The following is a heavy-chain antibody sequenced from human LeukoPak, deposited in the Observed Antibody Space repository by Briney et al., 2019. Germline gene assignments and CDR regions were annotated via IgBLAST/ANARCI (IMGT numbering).Heavy chain of an antibody. Sequence: SETLSLTCPASGGSISNYYYWTWIRQPPGKGLEWIGYVYYTGSTNFNPSLKSRVTMSLDTSRNQFSLKLTSLTAADTAVYYCARGAMATTPFFDYWGQGTLVTVSS. CDR3: ARGAMATTPFFDY. V-gene: IGHV4-59*01. D-gene: IGHD5-24*01. CDR2: VYYTGST. CDR1: GGSISNYY. J-gene: IGHJ4*02.